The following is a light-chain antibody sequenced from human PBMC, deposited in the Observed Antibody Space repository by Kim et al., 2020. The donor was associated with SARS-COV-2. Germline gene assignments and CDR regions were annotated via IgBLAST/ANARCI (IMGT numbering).Light chain of an antibody. Sequence: EIVLTQCAGKGEEEPGERGTVSRRASQSVGIKYLAWNQQKPGQAPRLLIYAASSRATGIPDRFSGSGSGTDFTLTISRLEPEDFAVYYCQHYGRSPFTFGPGTKVDIK. CDR1: QSVGIKY. CDR2: AAS. CDR3: QHYGRSPFT. V-gene: IGKV3-20*01. J-gene: IGKJ3*01.